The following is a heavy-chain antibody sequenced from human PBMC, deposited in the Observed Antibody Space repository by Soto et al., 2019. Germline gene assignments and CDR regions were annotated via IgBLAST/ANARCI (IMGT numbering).Heavy chain of an antibody. Sequence: GGSLRLSCTVSGFAFNNYGINWVRQAPGKGLEWVSSISKSDYTYYSDSVKGRFTISRDNAKNSESLQMNTLRVEDTAVYYCAREDSIIIPAVSDFWGQGTLVTVSS. CDR3: AREDSIIIPAVSDF. V-gene: IGHV3-21*01. CDR2: ISKSDYT. J-gene: IGHJ4*02. CDR1: GFAFNNYG. D-gene: IGHD2-2*01.